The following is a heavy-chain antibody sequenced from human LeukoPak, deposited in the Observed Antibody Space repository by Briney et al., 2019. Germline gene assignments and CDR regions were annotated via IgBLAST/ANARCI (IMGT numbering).Heavy chain of an antibody. D-gene: IGHD2-2*01. Sequence: PGGSLRLSCAASGFTFSTYSMNWVRQPPGNGLEWVSSISSSSSYIYYADSVKGRFTISRDNAKNSLYLQMNSLRAEDTAVYYCARDQCSSTSCYGPDAFDIWGQGTMVTVSS. CDR1: GFTFSTYS. CDR2: ISSSSSYI. J-gene: IGHJ3*02. V-gene: IGHV3-21*01. CDR3: ARDQCSSTSCYGPDAFDI.